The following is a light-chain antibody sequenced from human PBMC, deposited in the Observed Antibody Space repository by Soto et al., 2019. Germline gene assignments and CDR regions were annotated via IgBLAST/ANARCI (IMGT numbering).Light chain of an antibody. CDR3: GTWDSSLSGGYVV. CDR2: DNN. Sequence: QSVLTQPPSVSAAPGQKVTISCSGSSSNIGNNYVSWYQQLPGTAPKLLIYDNNKRPSGIPDRFSGSKSGTSATLGITGLQTGDEADYYCGTWDSSLSGGYVVFGGGTKLTVL. CDR1: SSNIGNNY. J-gene: IGLJ2*01. V-gene: IGLV1-51*01.